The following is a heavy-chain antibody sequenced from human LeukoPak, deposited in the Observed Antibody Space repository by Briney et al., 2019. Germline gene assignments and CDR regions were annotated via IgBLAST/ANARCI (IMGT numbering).Heavy chain of an antibody. CDR3: ARGEVRGVFDY. D-gene: IGHD3-10*01. CDR1: GYSISSGYY. J-gene: IGHJ4*02. Sequence: SETLSLTCTVSGYSISSGYYWGWIRQPPGKGLEWIGSIYHSGSTYYNPSLKSRVTISVDTSKNQFSLKLSSVTAADTAVYYCARGEVRGVFDYWGQGTLVTVSS. CDR2: IYHSGST. V-gene: IGHV4-38-2*02.